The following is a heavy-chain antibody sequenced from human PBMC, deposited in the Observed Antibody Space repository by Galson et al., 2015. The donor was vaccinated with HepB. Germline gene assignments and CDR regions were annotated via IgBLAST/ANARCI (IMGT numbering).Heavy chain of an antibody. D-gene: IGHD6-19*01. CDR2: ISPTSSTI. Sequence: SLRLSCAATGLTFSSYNMNWVRQAPGKGLEWISFISPTSSTIHYADSVKGRFTISRDNAKNSLFLQMNSLRAEDTAVYYCARGSYGSDGPVAWGQGTLVTVSS. V-gene: IGHV3-48*01. CDR1: GLTFSSYN. J-gene: IGHJ5*02. CDR3: ARGSYGSDGPVA.